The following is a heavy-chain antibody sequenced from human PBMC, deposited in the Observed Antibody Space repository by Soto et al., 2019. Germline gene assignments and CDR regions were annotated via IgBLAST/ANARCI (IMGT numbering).Heavy chain of an antibody. J-gene: IGHJ2*01. CDR3: ARVNYIVVVPAADYWYFDL. CDR2: IYTSGST. CDR1: GGSISSYY. V-gene: IGHV4-4*07. Sequence: SETLSLTCTVSGGSISSYYWSWIRQPAGKGLEWIGRIYTSGSTNYNPSLKSRVTMSVDTSKNQFSLKLSSVTAADTAVYYCARVNYIVVVPAADYWYFDLWGRGTLVTVSS. D-gene: IGHD2-2*01.